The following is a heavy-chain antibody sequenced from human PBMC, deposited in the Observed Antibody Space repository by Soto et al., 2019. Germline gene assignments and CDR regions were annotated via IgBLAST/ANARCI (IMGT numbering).Heavy chain of an antibody. Sequence: QVQLVQSGAEVKKPGASVKVSCKASGYTFTGYYMHWVRQAPGQGLEWMGWINPNSGGTNYEQKFQGCVTMTRDTSISTAYMELSRLRSDDTAVYYCAREGSSDSSGYFADYWGQGTLVTVSS. V-gene: IGHV1-2*04. CDR3: AREGSSDSSGYFADY. CDR1: GYTFTGYY. CDR2: INPNSGGT. J-gene: IGHJ4*02. D-gene: IGHD3-22*01.